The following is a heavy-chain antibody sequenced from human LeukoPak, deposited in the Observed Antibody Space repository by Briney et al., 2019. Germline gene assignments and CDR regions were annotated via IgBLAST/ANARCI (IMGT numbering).Heavy chain of an antibody. CDR2: INHSGST. CDR3: ASMTTVPR. J-gene: IGHJ4*02. D-gene: IGHD4-4*01. V-gene: IGHV4-34*01. CDR1: GGSFSGYY. Sequence: SETLSLTCAVYGGSFSGYYWSWIRQPPGKGLEWIGEINHSGSTNYNPSLKSRVTISVDTSKNQFSMKLSSVTAADTAVYYCASMTTVPRWGQGTPVTVSS.